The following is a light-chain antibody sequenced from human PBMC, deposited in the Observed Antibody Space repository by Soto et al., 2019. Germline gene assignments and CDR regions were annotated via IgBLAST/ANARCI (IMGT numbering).Light chain of an antibody. V-gene: IGKV3-20*01. Sequence: EIVLTQSPGTLSLSPGERATLSCGARQSVSSSYLAWYQQKPGQTPRLLIYGASSRATGIPDRFSGSGSGTEFTLSISSLQPDDFATYYCQHYNSYSEAFGQGTKVDIK. CDR3: QHYNSYSEA. CDR1: QSVSSSY. CDR2: GAS. J-gene: IGKJ1*01.